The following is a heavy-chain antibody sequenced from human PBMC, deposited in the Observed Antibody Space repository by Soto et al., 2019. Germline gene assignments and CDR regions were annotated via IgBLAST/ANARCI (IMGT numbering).Heavy chain of an antibody. Sequence: ASVKVSCKASGYTFTSYAMHWVRQAPGQRLEWMGWINAGNGNTKYSQKFQGRVTITRDTSASTAYMELSSLRSEDTAVYYCASMVRLHLGELSFPFDYWGQGTLVTVSS. CDR1: GYTFTSYA. V-gene: IGHV1-3*01. CDR2: INAGNGNT. D-gene: IGHD3-16*01. J-gene: IGHJ4*02. CDR3: ASMVRLHLGELSFPFDY.